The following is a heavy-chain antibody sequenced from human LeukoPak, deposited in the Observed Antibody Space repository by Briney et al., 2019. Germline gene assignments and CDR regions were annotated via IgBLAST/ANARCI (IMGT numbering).Heavy chain of an antibody. D-gene: IGHD6-6*01. CDR1: GASMRTYY. CDR3: ARERDLVAARWSDY. CDR2: VFHTGST. J-gene: IGHJ4*02. V-gene: IGHV4-59*12. Sequence: SETLSLTCIVSGASMRTYYWSWIRQPPGKGLEWIGYVFHTGSTYYNPSLKGRVTMSLDTSKYQFSLKLSSVTAADTAVYYCARERDLVAARWSDYWGQGTLATVSS.